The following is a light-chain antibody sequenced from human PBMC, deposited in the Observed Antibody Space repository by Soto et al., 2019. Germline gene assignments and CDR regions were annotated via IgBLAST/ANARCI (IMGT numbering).Light chain of an antibody. CDR2: EVS. CDR3: SSYSSSTAYL. CDR1: SSDVGGYDY. J-gene: IGLJ1*01. V-gene: IGLV2-14*01. Sequence: QSALTQPASVSGSPGQSITISCTRTSSDVGGYDYVSWYQLHPGKAPNLMVFEVSNRPSGVSYRFSGSKSGNTASLTISGLQAEDEADYFCSSYSSSTAYLFGTGTKLTVL.